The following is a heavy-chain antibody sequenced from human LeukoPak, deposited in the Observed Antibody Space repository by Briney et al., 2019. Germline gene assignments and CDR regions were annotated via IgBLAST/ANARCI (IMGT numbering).Heavy chain of an antibody. Sequence: PSETLSLTCTVSGGSISSYYWSWIRQPAGKGLEWIGRIYTSGSTNYNPSLKGRVTISVDTSKNQFSLKLSSVTAADTAVYYCAPLGYCSGGSCPSHYGMDVWGQGTTVTVSS. J-gene: IGHJ6*02. CDR2: IYTSGST. CDR1: GGSISSYY. D-gene: IGHD2-15*01. V-gene: IGHV4-4*07. CDR3: APLGYCSGGSCPSHYGMDV.